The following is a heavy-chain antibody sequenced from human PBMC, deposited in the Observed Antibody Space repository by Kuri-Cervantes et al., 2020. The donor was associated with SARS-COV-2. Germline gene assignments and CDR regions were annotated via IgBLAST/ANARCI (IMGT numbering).Heavy chain of an antibody. J-gene: IGHJ4*02. CDR2: IYTSGST. CDR3: ARENKYYYDSSGFD. Sequence: SETLSLTCTVSGGSISGYYWSWIRQPAGKGLEWIGRIYTSGSTNYNPSLKSRVTMSVDTSKNQFSLKLSSVTAADTAVYYCARENKYYYDSSGFDWGQGTLVTVSS. V-gene: IGHV4-4*07. D-gene: IGHD3-22*01. CDR1: GGSISGYY.